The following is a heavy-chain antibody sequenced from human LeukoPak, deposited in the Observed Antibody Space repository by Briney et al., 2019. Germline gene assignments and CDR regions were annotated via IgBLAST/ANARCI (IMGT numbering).Heavy chain of an antibody. J-gene: IGHJ4*02. CDR2: IYHSGST. CDR1: GDSISSSKW. CDR3: ARIPRNYGSGSYSDY. Sequence: SETLSLTCAVSGDSISSSKWWSWVRQPPGKGLEWIGEIYHSGSTNYNPSLKSRVTISVDTSKNHFSLKLSSVTAADTAVYYCARIPRNYGSGSYSDYWGQGTLVTVSS. D-gene: IGHD3-10*01. V-gene: IGHV4-4*02.